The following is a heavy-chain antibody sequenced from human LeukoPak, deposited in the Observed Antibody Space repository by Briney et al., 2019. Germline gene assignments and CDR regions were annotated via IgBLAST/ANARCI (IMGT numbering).Heavy chain of an antibody. D-gene: IGHD5-24*01. CDR2: VYYSGDT. CDR1: GGSITTCNDY. V-gene: IGHV4-39*01. CDR3: AREDGYNMDDAFDI. Sequence: SETLSLTCTLSGGSITTCNDYWGWVRQPPGKGLEWIGNVYYSGDTYYNPSLKSRVTISVDTSKNQFSLRLRSVTAADTAVYYCAREDGYNMDDAFDIWGQGTMVSVSS. J-gene: IGHJ3*02.